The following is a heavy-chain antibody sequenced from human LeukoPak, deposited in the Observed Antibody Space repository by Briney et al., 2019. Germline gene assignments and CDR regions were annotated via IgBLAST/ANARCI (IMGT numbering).Heavy chain of an antibody. CDR2: IIPIFGTA. CDR1: GGTFSSYA. Sequence: VKVSCKASGGTFSSYAISWVRQAPGQGLEWMGGIIPIFGTANYARKFQGRVTITADESTSTAYMELSSLRSEDTAVYYCARYHTWGVALFDYWGQGTLVTVSS. D-gene: IGHD3-10*01. V-gene: IGHV1-69*01. CDR3: ARYHTWGVALFDY. J-gene: IGHJ4*02.